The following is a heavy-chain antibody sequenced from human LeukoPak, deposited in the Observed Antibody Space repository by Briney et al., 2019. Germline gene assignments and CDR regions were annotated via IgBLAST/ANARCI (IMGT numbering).Heavy chain of an antibody. Sequence: GGSLRLSCAASGFTFTTYWMHWVRQPPGKGLEWVSRISGDGSSTGYADSVKGRFTISRDNAKNTLYLQMNTLRAEDMAVYYCVRGGDNYGDRPHWGQGTLVTVSS. CDR3: VRGGDNYGDRPH. CDR2: ISGDGSST. CDR1: GFTFTTYW. J-gene: IGHJ4*02. D-gene: IGHD4-17*01. V-gene: IGHV3-74*01.